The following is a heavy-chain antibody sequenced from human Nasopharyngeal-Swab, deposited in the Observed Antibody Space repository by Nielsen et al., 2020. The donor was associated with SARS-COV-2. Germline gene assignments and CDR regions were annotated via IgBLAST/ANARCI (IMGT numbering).Heavy chain of an antibody. V-gene: IGHV3-23*01. CDR3: VKGGYLHDYINYGDWFDP. CDR2: ISGAGSST. D-gene: IGHD4-11*01. J-gene: IGHJ5*02. Sequence: GGSLRLSCAASGFTFSDYYMSWVRQAPGKGLNWVSAISGAGSSTYYADSVKGRFTISRDNSKNTLYLQMNSLRAEDTALYYCVKGGYLHDYINYGDWFDPWGLGTLVTVSS. CDR1: GFTFSDYY.